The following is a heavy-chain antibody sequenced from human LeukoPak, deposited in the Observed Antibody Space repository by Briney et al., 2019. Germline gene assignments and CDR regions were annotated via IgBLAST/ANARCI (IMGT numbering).Heavy chain of an antibody. J-gene: IGHJ4*02. Sequence: GGSLRLSCAASGFTFSSYSMNWVRQAPGKGLEWVSSISSSSSYIYYADSVKGRFTISRDNAKNSLYLQMNSLRAEDTAVYYCAREGTHGGGSHPDYWGQGTLVTVSS. CDR3: AREGTHGGGSHPDY. CDR1: GFTFSSYS. D-gene: IGHD1-1*01. V-gene: IGHV3-21*01. CDR2: ISSSSSYI.